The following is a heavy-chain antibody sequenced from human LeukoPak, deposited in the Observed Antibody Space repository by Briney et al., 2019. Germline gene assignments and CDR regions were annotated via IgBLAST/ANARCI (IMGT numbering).Heavy chain of an antibody. CDR1: GFTFTSAW. Sequence: GGTLRLSCAASGFTFTSAWMSWLRQTPEKGLEWVAHMNEDGSGRFYVDSAKGRFTISRDDTQNSVYLQMNSLRVEDTAVYYCAAWFGESVPWGQGTLVTVSS. J-gene: IGHJ5*02. CDR3: AAWFGESVP. CDR2: MNEDGSGR. V-gene: IGHV3-7*01. D-gene: IGHD3-10*01.